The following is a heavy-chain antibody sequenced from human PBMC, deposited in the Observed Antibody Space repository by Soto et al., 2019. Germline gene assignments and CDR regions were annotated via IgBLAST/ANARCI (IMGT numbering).Heavy chain of an antibody. V-gene: IGHV3-21*01. Sequence: GGSLRLSCAASGFTFSSYSMNWVRQAPGKGLEWVSSISSSSSYIYYADSVKGRFTISRDNAKNSLYLQMNSLRAEDTAVYYCARAWEGDSDAFDIWGQGTMVTVSS. CDR1: GFTFSSYS. CDR2: ISSSSSYI. J-gene: IGHJ3*02. D-gene: IGHD1-26*01. CDR3: ARAWEGDSDAFDI.